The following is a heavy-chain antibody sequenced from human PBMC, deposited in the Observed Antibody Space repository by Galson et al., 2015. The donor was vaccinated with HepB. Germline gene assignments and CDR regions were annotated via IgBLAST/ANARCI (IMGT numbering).Heavy chain of an antibody. J-gene: IGHJ1*01. CDR1: GFTFSSYA. D-gene: IGHD5-18*01. CDR2: ISYDGSNK. CDR3: AKDLNSYGYFRHFQH. V-gene: IGHV3-30-3*01. Sequence: SLRLSCAASGFTFSSYAMHWVRQAPGKGLEWVAVISYDGSNKYYADSVKGRFTISRDNSKNTLYLQMNSLRAEDTALYYCAKDLNSYGYFRHFQHWGQGTLVTVFS.